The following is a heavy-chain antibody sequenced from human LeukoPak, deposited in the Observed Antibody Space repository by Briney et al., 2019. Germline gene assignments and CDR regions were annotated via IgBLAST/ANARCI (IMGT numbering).Heavy chain of an antibody. J-gene: IGHJ4*02. CDR1: GVSISISNYY. D-gene: IGHD1-26*01. CDR3: ARRTSNPVGAIDY. V-gene: IGHV4-39*01. CDR2: ISYSGT. Sequence: SETLSLTCTVSGVSISISNYYWGWIRQPPGRGLEWIGSISYSGTYYNPSLKSRLTISVDTSKNHFSLNLRSVTAADTAVYYCARRTSNPVGAIDYWGQGTLVTVSS.